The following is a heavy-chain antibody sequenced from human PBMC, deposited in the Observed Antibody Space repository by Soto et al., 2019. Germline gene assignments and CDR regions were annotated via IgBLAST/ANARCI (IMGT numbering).Heavy chain of an antibody. CDR1: GYTFTSYG. V-gene: IGHV1-18*01. Sequence: ASVKVSCKASGYTFTSYGISWVRQAPGQGLEWMGWISAYNGNTNYAQKLQGRVTMTTDTSTSTAYMELRSLRSDDTAVYYCARSYCRDGVSCNWFDPWGQGTLVTVSS. J-gene: IGHJ5*02. D-gene: IGHD2-8*01. CDR3: ARSYCRDGVSCNWFDP. CDR2: ISAYNGNT.